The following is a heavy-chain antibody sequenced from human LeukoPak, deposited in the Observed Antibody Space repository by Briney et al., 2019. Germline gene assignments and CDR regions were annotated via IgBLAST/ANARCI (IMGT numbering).Heavy chain of an antibody. V-gene: IGHV3-23*01. CDR2: ISETSRKT. J-gene: IGHJ4*02. Sequence: GGSLRLSCAASGFTFNIYAMSWVRQAPGKGLEWVSAISETSRKTYYADSVKGRFTISRDNSKNTLYLQMNSLRAEDTAVYYCAKWDYDSSGYYSLPYCDYWGQGTLVTVSS. D-gene: IGHD3-22*01. CDR3: AKWDYDSSGYYSLPYCDY. CDR1: GFTFNIYA.